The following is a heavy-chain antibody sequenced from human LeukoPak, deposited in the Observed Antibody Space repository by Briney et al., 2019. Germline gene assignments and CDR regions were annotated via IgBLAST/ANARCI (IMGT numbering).Heavy chain of an antibody. Sequence: GGSLRLSCAASGFTFSSYWMSWVRQAPGKGLKWVANIEQDGSEKYYVDSVKGRFTISRDNAQNSLYLQMNSLRAEDTAIYYCATSTAAAGTDWGQGTLVTVSS. J-gene: IGHJ4*02. V-gene: IGHV3-7*03. CDR1: GFTFSSYW. CDR2: IEQDGSEK. D-gene: IGHD6-13*01. CDR3: ATSTAAAGTD.